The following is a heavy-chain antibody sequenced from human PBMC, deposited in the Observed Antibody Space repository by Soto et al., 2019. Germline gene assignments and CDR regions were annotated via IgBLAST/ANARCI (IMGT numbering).Heavy chain of an antibody. J-gene: IGHJ4*02. D-gene: IGHD2-15*01. CDR2: ISSGSSTI. CDR1: GFTLSLYS. V-gene: IGHV3-48*01. CDR3: ARDLGRGYWAY. Sequence: EVQLVESGGGLVQPGGSLRLSCAAPGFTLSLYSMNWVRQAPGKGLEWVSFISSGSSTIYYADSVKGRFTISRDNAQNLLYLQMNSLRAEDTDVYYCARDLGRGYWAYWGQGTLVTVSS.